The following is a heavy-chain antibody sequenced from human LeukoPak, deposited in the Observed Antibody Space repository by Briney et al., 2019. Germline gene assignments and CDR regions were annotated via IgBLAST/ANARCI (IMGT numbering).Heavy chain of an antibody. Sequence: PSETLSLTCTVSGGSISSYYWSWIRQPPGKGLEWIGYIYYSGSTNYNPSLKSRVTISVDTSKNQFSLKLTSVTAADTAVYYCAGLGVMVLVYQFEYWGRGTPVTVSS. CDR2: IYYSGST. J-gene: IGHJ4*02. CDR1: GGSISSYY. CDR3: AGLGVMVLVYQFEY. V-gene: IGHV4-59*12. D-gene: IGHD2-8*01.